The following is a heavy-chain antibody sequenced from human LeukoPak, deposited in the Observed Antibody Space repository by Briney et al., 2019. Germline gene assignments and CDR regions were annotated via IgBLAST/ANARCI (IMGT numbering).Heavy chain of an antibody. Sequence: SETLSLTRTVSGVSMIDHYWSWVRQPPGKGLEWLGYMHHSGKANSNPSLKSRVTISVDTSKNQVSLKLSSVTAADTAVYYCARDTHEYGSGSYYDDTFDSWGQGTLVTVSS. CDR2: MHHSGKA. J-gene: IGHJ3*02. D-gene: IGHD3-10*01. CDR3: ARDTHEYGSGSYYDDTFDS. V-gene: IGHV4-59*11. CDR1: GVSMIDHY.